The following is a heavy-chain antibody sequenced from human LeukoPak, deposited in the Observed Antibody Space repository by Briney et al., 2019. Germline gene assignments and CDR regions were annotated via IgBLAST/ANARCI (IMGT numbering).Heavy chain of an antibody. Sequence: ASVKVSCKASGYTFTSYVISWVRQAPGQGLEWMGWISAYNGNTNYAQKLQGRVTMTTDTSTSTAYMELRSLRSDDTAVYYCARDYCSSTSCYNGEGYWGQGTLVTVSS. CDR3: ARDYCSSTSCYNGEGY. CDR1: GYTFTSYV. J-gene: IGHJ4*02. V-gene: IGHV1-18*01. D-gene: IGHD2-2*02. CDR2: ISAYNGNT.